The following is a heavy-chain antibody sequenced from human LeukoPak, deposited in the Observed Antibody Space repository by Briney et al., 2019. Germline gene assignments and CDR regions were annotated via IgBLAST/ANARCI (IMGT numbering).Heavy chain of an antibody. Sequence: ASVKVSCKASGYTFTGYYLHWVRQAPGQGFEWMGWIHPNSGGTNHAQKFQGRVTMTRDTSISTAYMELSSLRSDDTAVYYCARLAAVPGWGQGTLVTVSS. CDR1: GYTFTGYY. CDR2: IHPNSGGT. CDR3: ARLAAVPG. D-gene: IGHD6-19*01. V-gene: IGHV1-2*02. J-gene: IGHJ1*01.